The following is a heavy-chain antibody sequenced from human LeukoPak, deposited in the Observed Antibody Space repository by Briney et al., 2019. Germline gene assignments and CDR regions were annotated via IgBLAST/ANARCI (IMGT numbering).Heavy chain of an antibody. V-gene: IGHV3-48*02. CDR1: GFTFSSYS. J-gene: IGHJ4*02. CDR3: ARAEYYYGSGSLMSV. CDR2: ISSSSSTI. D-gene: IGHD3-10*01. Sequence: PGGSLRLSCAASGFTFSSYSMNWVRQAPGKGLEWVSYISSSSSTIYYADSVKGRFTISRDNAKNSLYLQMNSLRDEDTAVYYCARAEYYYGSGSLMSVWGQGTLVTVSS.